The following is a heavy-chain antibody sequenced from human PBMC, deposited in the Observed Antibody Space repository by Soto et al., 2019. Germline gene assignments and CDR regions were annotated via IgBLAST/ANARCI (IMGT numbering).Heavy chain of an antibody. CDR1: GFTFSSYG. CDR2: IWYDASNK. Sequence: PGGSLRLSCAVSGFTFSSYGMHWVRQAPGKGLEWVAIIWYDASNKYYADSVKGRFTISRDNSRNTLFLQMNSLRAEDTAVYYCARSYSGYDAVGYWGQGTLVTVSS. CDR3: ARSYSGYDAVGY. D-gene: IGHD5-12*01. J-gene: IGHJ4*02. V-gene: IGHV3-33*01.